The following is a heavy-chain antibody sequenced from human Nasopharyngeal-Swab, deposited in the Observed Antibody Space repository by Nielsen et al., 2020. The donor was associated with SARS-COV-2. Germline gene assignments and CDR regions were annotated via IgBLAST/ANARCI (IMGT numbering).Heavy chain of an antibody. D-gene: IGHD1-26*01. Sequence: SWAASGFTFSAHGMHWVRQAPGKGLEWVAFVSYDRADKYYADSVKGRFTISRDNSRNTVYLQINSLRAEDTAVYFCARGNGSPTYFEYWGQGTLVTVSS. V-gene: IGHV3-30*03. J-gene: IGHJ4*02. CDR3: ARGNGSPTYFEY. CDR1: GFTFSAHG. CDR2: VSYDRADK.